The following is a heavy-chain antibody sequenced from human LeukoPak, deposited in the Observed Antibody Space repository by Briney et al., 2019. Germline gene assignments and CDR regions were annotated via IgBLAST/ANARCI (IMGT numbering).Heavy chain of an antibody. J-gene: IGHJ6*03. Sequence: SVKVSCKASGGSFSNFGISWVRQAPGQGLEWMGGILPVSNTANNAQNFQGRVTFTADTSTGTAYMELSSLRSEDTAVYYCARDLTLRYDSSGYRYYYYYYMDVWGKGTTVTISS. CDR1: GGSFSNFG. V-gene: IGHV1-69*06. D-gene: IGHD3-22*01. CDR2: ILPVSNTA. CDR3: ARDLTLRYDSSGYRYYYYYYMDV.